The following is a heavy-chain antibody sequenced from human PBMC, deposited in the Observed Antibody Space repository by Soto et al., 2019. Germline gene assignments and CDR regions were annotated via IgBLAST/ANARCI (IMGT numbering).Heavy chain of an antibody. J-gene: IGHJ4*02. CDR3: AKGYGYSSSRDSYFDY. CDR1: GFTFSSYA. D-gene: IGHD6-6*01. CDR2: ISGSGGST. V-gene: IGHV3-23*01. Sequence: VGSLRLSCAASGFTFSSYAMSWVRQAPGKGLEWVSAISGSGGSTYYADSVKGRFTISRDNSKNTLYLQMNSLRAEDTAVYYCAKGYGYSSSRDSYFDYWGQGTLVTVSS.